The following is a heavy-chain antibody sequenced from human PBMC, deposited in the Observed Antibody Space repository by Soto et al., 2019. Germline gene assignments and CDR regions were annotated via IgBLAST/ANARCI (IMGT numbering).Heavy chain of an antibody. D-gene: IGHD5-12*01. CDR1: GGSLSGYY. CDR2: VKDGGHT. CDR3: ARGREGVLATH. J-gene: IGHJ4*02. Sequence: QVQLQQWGAGLLKPSETLSLNCAVTGGSLSGYYWSWIRQPPGKGLEWIGEVKDGGHTNYSPSLRGRVTISSDTSTNPCSLRLTSVTAADTGVYYCARGREGVLATHWDQGSLVTVSS. V-gene: IGHV4-34*01.